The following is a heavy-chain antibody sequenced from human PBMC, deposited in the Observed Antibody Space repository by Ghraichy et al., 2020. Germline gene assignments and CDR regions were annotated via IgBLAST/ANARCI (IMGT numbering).Heavy chain of an antibody. CDR2: IYSGGST. CDR1: GFTVSSNY. J-gene: IGHJ4*02. D-gene: IGHD3-16*01. V-gene: IGHV3-53*01. Sequence: GESLNISCAASGFTVSSNYMSWVRQAPGKGLEWVSVIYSGGSTYYADSVKGRFTISRDNSKNTLYLQMNSLRAEDTAVYYCARVRSPGGLRLGELAPLDYWGQGTLVTVSS. CDR3: ARVRSPGGLRLGELAPLDY.